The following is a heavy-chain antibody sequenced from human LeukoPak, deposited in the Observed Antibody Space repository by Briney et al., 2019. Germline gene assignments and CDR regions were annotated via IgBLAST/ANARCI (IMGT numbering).Heavy chain of an antibody. V-gene: IGHV3-7*05. CDR2: IKQDGSEK. CDR3: ASDLSHYFDY. J-gene: IGHJ4*02. Sequence: GGSLRLSCAASGFTFSSYWMSWVHHAPGKGLEWVANIKQDGSEKYYVDSVKGRFTISRDNAKNSLYLQMNSLRAEDTAVYYCASDLSHYFDYWGQGTLVTVSS. CDR1: GFTFSSYW.